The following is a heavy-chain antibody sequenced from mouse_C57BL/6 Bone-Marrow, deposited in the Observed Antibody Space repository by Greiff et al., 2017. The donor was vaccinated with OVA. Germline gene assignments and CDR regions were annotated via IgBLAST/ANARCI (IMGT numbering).Heavy chain of an antibody. CDR2: ISYDGSN. CDR1: GYSITSGYY. Sequence: VQLQQSGPGLVKPSQSLSLTCSVTGYSITSGYYWNWIRQFPGNKLEWMGYISYDGSNNYNPSLKNRISITRDTSKNQFFLKLNSVTTEDTATYYCAREGGDYDDWYFDVWGTGTTVTVSS. CDR3: AREGGDYDDWYFDV. J-gene: IGHJ1*03. D-gene: IGHD2-4*01. V-gene: IGHV3-6*01.